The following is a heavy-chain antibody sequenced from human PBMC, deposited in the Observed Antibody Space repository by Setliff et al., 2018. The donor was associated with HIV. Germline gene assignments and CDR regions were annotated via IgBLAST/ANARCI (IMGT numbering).Heavy chain of an antibody. Sequence: GESLKISCAASGFTFSYYAMNWVRQAPGKGLEWVSSITSNGGTKYYADSVRGRFILSRDNSKNMLYLQMNSLRAADTAVYYCAKDTEGYYDSSGYSNPYFDYWGQGTVVTVSS. CDR1: GFTFSYYA. CDR3: AKDTEGYYDSSGYSNPYFDY. CDR2: ITSNGGTK. V-gene: IGHV3-23*01. D-gene: IGHD3-22*01. J-gene: IGHJ4*02.